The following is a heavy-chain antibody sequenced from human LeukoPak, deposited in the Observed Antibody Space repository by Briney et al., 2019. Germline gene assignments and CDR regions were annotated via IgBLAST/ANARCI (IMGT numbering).Heavy chain of an antibody. J-gene: IGHJ4*02. CDR3: VREGSSWGYYFDY. CDR2: IKEDGSEK. V-gene: IGHV3-7*04. CDR1: GFTFSSIW. D-gene: IGHD6-13*01. Sequence: GGSLRLSCAASGFTFSSIWMSWVRQAPGKGLEWVANIKEDGSEKNYVDSVKGRFTISRDNAKNSLYLQMNSLRAEDTAVYYCVREGSSWGYYFDYWGQGTLVTVPS.